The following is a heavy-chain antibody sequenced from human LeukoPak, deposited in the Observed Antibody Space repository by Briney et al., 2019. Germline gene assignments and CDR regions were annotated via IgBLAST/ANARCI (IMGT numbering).Heavy chain of an antibody. J-gene: IGHJ5*02. V-gene: IGHV1-8*02. D-gene: IGHD3-3*01. CDR3: ARASFDFWSGYENWFDP. CDR1: GYTFTSYG. CDR2: MNPNSGNT. Sequence: GASVKVSCKASGYTFTSYGISWVRQAPGQGLEWMGWMNPNSGNTGYAQKFQGRVTMTRNTSISTAYMELSSLRSEDTAVYYCARASFDFWSGYENWFDPWGQGTLVTVSS.